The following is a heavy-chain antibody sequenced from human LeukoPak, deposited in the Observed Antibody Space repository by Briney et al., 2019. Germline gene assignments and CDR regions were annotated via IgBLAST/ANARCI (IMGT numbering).Heavy chain of an antibody. D-gene: IGHD5-18*01. CDR2: IYYSGST. CDR1: GGSISSSSYY. V-gene: IGHV4-39*01. Sequence: KPSETPSLTCTVSGGSISSSSYYWGWIRPPPGKGLGWIGGIYYSGSTYYNPSLKSRVTISVDTSKNQFSLKLSSVTAADTAVYYCASQYSYGVGLYGMDVWGQGTTVTVSS. J-gene: IGHJ6*02. CDR3: ASQYSYGVGLYGMDV.